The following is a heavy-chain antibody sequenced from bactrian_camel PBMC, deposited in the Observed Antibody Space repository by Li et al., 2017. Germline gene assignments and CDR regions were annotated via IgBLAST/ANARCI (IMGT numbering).Heavy chain of an antibody. D-gene: IGHD2*01. J-gene: IGHJ4*01. V-gene: IGHV3S55*01. Sequence: QLVESGGGSVQAGGSLTLSCQYSGDTTDNYCLAWFRQYPGKEREAVAVVARDGSTTYSDSVEGRFTISRDNAQNTLYLDMHNLDLKDSGMYYCAARVTYLNSYCSGGFLQEKGPGAVSFWGQGTQVTVS. CDR1: GDTTDNYC. CDR2: VARDGST. CDR3: AARVTYLNSYCSGGFLQEKGPGAVSF.